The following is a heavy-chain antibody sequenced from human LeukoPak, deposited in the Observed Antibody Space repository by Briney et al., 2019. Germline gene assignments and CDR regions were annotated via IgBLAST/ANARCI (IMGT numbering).Heavy chain of an antibody. V-gene: IGHV3-21*01. D-gene: IGHD3-3*01. J-gene: IGHJ4*02. CDR3: ARDVYYDFWSGVDY. CDR1: GFTFSSYS. Sequence: GGSLRLSCAASGFTFSSYSMNWVRQAPGKGLEWVSSISSSSSYIYYADSVKGRFTISRDNAKSSLYLQMNSLRAEDTAVYYCARDVYYDFWSGVDYWGQGTLVTVSS. CDR2: ISSSSSYI.